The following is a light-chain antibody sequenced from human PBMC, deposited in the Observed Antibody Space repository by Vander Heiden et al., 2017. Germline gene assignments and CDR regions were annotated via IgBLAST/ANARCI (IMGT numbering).Light chain of an antibody. CDR1: SLRKYY. J-gene: IGLJ2*01. Sequence: SSELTQEPAVSVALGQTVRITCQGDSLRKYYASWYQQKQGQAPLLVIYGNNNRPSGIPDRFSGSSSGDTTSLTITGAQARDEADYYCNSRDTSGDHVVFGGGTKLTVL. CDR3: NSRDTSGDHVV. V-gene: IGLV3-19*01. CDR2: GNN.